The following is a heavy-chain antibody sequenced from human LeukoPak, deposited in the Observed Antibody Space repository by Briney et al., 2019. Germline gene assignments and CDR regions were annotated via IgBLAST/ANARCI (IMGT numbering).Heavy chain of an antibody. J-gene: IGHJ5*02. CDR2: INHSGST. D-gene: IGHD3-22*01. CDR1: GGSISGYY. CDR3: ARSMRTMIVVVMRGNWFDP. V-gene: IGHV4-34*01. Sequence: SETLSLTCAVYGGSISGYYWSWIRQPPGKGLEWIGEINHSGSTNYNPSLKSRVTISVDTSKNQFSLKLSSVTAADTAVYYCARSMRTMIVVVMRGNWFDPWGQGTLVTVSS.